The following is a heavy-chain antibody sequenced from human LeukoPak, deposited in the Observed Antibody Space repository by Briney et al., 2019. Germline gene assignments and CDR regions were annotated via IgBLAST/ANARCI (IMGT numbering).Heavy chain of an antibody. CDR1: GGSISSYY. J-gene: IGHJ6*03. Sequence: SETLSLTCTVSGGSISSYYWSWIRQPAGKGLEWIGRIYTSGSTNYNPSLKSRVTMSVDTSKNQFSLKLSSVTAADTAVYYCARGAGGGPYYYYYMDVWGKGTTVTVSS. CDR3: ARGAGGGPYYYYYMDV. CDR2: IYTSGST. D-gene: IGHD3-10*01. V-gene: IGHV4-4*07.